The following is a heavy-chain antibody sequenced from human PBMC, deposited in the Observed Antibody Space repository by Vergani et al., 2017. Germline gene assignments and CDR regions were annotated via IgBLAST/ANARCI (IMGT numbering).Heavy chain of an antibody. V-gene: IGHV3-33*01. CDR3: ASPSDRSGYAFDI. D-gene: IGHD3-10*01. CDR2: IWYDGSNK. J-gene: IGHJ3*02. Sequence: QVQPVESGGGVVQPGRSLRLSCAASGFTFSSYGMHWVRQAPGKGLEWVAVIWYDGSNKYYADSVKGRFTISRDNSNNTLYLQMNSLRAEDTAVYYCASPSDRSGYAFDIWGQGTMVTVSS. CDR1: GFTFSSYG.